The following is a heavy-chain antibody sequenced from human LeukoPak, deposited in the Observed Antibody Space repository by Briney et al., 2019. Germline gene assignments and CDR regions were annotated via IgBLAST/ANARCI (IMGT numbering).Heavy chain of an antibody. CDR2: IHTSGSA. Sequence: PSETLSLTCSVSGSSFNTYYWSWIRQPAGKALEWIGRIHTSGSADYSPSLQSRVTISVDMSKKEFSLKLTSATAADTAVYYCARAVGQWFGNGDWFDPWGRGTLVTVSS. CDR3: ARAVGQWFGNGDWFDP. CDR1: GSSFNTYY. D-gene: IGHD3-10*01. J-gene: IGHJ5*02. V-gene: IGHV4-4*07.